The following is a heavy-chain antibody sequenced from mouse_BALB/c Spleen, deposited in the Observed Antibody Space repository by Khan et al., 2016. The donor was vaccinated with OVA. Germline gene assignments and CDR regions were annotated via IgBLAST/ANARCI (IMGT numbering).Heavy chain of an antibody. CDR2: IWRDGST. CDR1: GFSLTGYG. V-gene: IGHV2-6-7*01. D-gene: IGHD1-1*01. J-gene: IGHJ3*01. Sequence: QVQLKESGPGLVAPSQSLSITCTVSGFSLTGYGVNWVRQPPGQGLEWLGMIWRDGSTAYNSALKSSLSIRKENSNCQVFLQMNSLQTDDTARYYCARERSYIRRGFAYWGQGTLVTVSA. CDR3: ARERSYIRRGFAY.